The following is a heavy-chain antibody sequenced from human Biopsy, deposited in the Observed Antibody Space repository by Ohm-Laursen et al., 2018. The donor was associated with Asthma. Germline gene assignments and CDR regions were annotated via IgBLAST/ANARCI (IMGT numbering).Heavy chain of an antibody. CDR2: TNERGVT. CDR1: PGSFSGFF. J-gene: IGHJ2*01. CDR3: ARVPTTLRYFDL. D-gene: IGHD2-15*01. V-gene: IGHV4-34*01. Sequence: GTLSLTCDVYPGSFSGFFWTWIRQSPGKGLEWIGETNERGVTNNNPSLKSRLTISMDTSKNQFSLKLSSVTAADTAVYYCARVPTTLRYFDLWGRGTLVTVSS.